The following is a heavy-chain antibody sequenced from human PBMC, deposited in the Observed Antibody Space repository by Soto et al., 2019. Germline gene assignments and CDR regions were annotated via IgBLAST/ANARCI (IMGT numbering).Heavy chain of an antibody. J-gene: IGHJ4*02. V-gene: IGHV3-23*01. CDR3: AKYKVGATGLSRPHFDY. Sequence: GGSLRLSCAASGFTFSSYAMSWVRQAPGKGLEWVSAISGSGCSTYYADSVKGRFTISRDNSKNTLYLQMNSLRAEDTAVYYCAKYKVGATGLSRPHFDYWGKGTLVTVSS. CDR1: GFTFSSYA. D-gene: IGHD1-26*01. CDR2: ISGSGCST.